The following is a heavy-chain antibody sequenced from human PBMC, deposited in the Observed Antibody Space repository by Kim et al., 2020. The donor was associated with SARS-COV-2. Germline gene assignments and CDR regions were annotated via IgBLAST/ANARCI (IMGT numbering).Heavy chain of an antibody. CDR1: GFTFSNVW. J-gene: IGHJ6*02. V-gene: IGHV3-15*01. D-gene: IGHD3-3*01. Sequence: GGSLRLSCAASGFTFSNVWVNWVRQAPGKGLEWVGRFKTTSDGGTPDYLASVKGRFIISGDDSKNTLYLQMNSLKSEDTAVYHCWYYDFWSGTGYGMDVWGQGTTVTVSS. CDR2: FKTTSDGGTP. CDR3: WYYDFWSGTGYGMDV.